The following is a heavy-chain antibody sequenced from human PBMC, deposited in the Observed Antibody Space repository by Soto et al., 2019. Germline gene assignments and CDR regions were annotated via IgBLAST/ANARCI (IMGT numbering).Heavy chain of an antibody. CDR3: ARDGSGGSCNPWMDV. Sequence: HGGSLRLSCAASGFNFNSYTINWVRQAPGKRLEWLSSISSSGYIFSTDSVRGRFTISRDNAKNSVYLQINSLRAEDTAVYFCARDGSGGSCNPWMDVWGQGTSVTVFS. CDR1: GFNFNSYT. D-gene: IGHD2-15*01. J-gene: IGHJ6*02. V-gene: IGHV3-21*01. CDR2: ISSSGYI.